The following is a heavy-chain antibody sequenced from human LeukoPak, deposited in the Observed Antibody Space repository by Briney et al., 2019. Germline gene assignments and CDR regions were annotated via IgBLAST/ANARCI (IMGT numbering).Heavy chain of an antibody. J-gene: IGHJ3*02. Sequence: SETLSLTCAVSGFSISSGYYWGWIRQPPGKGLEWIGSMYHSGSTHYSPSLKSRVTISVDTSKNQFSLNLRSVTAADTAVYFCARLPHCTSTSCYLGGHNFDIWGQGTMVTVSS. CDR3: ARLPHCTSTSCYLGGHNFDI. CDR2: MYHSGST. CDR1: GFSISSGYY. D-gene: IGHD2-2*01. V-gene: IGHV4-38-2*01.